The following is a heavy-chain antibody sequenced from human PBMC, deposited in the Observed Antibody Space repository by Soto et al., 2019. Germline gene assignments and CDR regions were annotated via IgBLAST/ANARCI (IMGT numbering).Heavy chain of an antibody. CDR1: GFTFTTYW. J-gene: IGHJ5*02. CDR3: VRGGHGSGCYLGSS. D-gene: IGHD3-10*01. V-gene: IGHV3-7*03. Sequence: EEQLVESGGGLAQPGGSLRLSCVASGFTFTTYWMSWVRQAPGKGLEWVANIRQDGGAQYYVDSVKGRFTISRDNAKNSAYLPMDSLRVEDTAVYYCVRGGHGSGCYLGSSWGQGILVTVST. CDR2: IRQDGGAQ.